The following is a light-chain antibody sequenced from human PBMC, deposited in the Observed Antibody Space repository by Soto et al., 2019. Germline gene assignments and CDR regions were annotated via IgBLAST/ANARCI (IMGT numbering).Light chain of an antibody. V-gene: IGKV1-5*03. J-gene: IGKJ1*01. CDR2: KAS. CDR1: QSISSW. CDR3: QQTYSRVRT. Sequence: DIQMTQSPSTLSASVGDRVTITCRASQSISSWLAWYQQKPGKAPKLLIYKASSLKSGVPSRFSGSGSGTDFTLTISSLQPEDSATYYCQQTYSRVRTFGQGTKVDIK.